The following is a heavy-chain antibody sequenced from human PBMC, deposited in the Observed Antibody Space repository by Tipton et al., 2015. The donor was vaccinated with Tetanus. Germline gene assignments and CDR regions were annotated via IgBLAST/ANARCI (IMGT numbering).Heavy chain of an antibody. V-gene: IGHV4-30-4*01. CDR1: GASISSDDYY. CDR2: IYHSGSA. Sequence: LRLSCTVSGASISSDDYYWSWIRQSPGKGLEWIGYIYHSGSAYYRPSLKSRATISVDTSKKQFSLRLDSVTAADTGVYFCARRRYTWNRGGFDIWGQGTLVAVSS. CDR3: ARRRYTWNRGGFDI. J-gene: IGHJ3*02. D-gene: IGHD1-20*01.